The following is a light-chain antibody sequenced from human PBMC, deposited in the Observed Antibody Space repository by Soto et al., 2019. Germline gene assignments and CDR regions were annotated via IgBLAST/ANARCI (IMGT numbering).Light chain of an antibody. CDR2: GPS. CDR1: QSVSSTH. Sequence: EIVLTQSPGTLSLSPGERATLSCRASQSVSSTHLAWYQKRPGQAPRLLIYGPSSRATGIPDRFSGSGSGTEFTLTISSLQSEGFAVYYCQQYTNWPPNTFGQGTRLEIK. V-gene: IGKV3-20*01. J-gene: IGKJ5*01. CDR3: QQYTNWPPNT.